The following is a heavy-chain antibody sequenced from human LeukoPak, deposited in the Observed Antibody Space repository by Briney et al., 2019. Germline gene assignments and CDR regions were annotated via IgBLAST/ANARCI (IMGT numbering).Heavy chain of an antibody. CDR1: GGSISSYY. V-gene: IGHV4-59*01. CDR3: ARSSSGWYPDYYYYGMDV. J-gene: IGHJ6*02. Sequence: SETLSLTCTVSGGSISSYYWSWIRQPPGKGLEWIGYIYYSGSTNYNPSLKSRVTISVDTSKNQFSLKLSSVTAADTAVYYCARSSSGWYPDYYYYGMDVWGQGTTVTVSS. CDR2: IYYSGST. D-gene: IGHD6-19*01.